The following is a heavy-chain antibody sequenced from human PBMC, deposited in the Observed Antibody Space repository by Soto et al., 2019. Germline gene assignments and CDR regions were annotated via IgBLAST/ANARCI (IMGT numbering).Heavy chain of an antibody. D-gene: IGHD3-3*01. CDR2: FIPVYRTL. CDR1: GGSFGNSA. V-gene: IGHV1-69*01. Sequence: QVLLVQSGAEVKKPGSSVKISCTASGGSFGNSAINWVRQTPGQGLEWLGGFIPVYRTLNYAQKFQGRVTITADESTCTAYMTLNSLASNDTAVYYCATGVIWIGYFTVDSWGQGTRVTVSS. J-gene: IGHJ4*02. CDR3: ATGVIWIGYFTVDS.